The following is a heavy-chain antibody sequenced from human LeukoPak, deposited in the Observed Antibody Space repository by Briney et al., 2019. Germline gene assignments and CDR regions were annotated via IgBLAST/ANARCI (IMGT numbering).Heavy chain of an antibody. CDR2: ISGSGSHT. D-gene: IGHD6-13*01. Sequence: GRSLRLSCAASGFTFSDYYMSWIRQAPGEGLEWVSYISGSGSHTTYADSVRGRFTISRDNAKNSLSLQVNSLRADDTAVYYCARVGSTVAAGTPDYWGQGTLVTVSS. V-gene: IGHV3-11*06. CDR1: GFTFSDYY. J-gene: IGHJ4*02. CDR3: ARVGSTVAAGTPDY.